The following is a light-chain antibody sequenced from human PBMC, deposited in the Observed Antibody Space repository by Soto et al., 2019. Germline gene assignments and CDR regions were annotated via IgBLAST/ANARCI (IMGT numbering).Light chain of an antibody. J-gene: IGKJ1*01. Sequence: AIQMTQSPSSLSASVGYRFTISCRASQGIGNALGWYQQKPGKAPKLLIYDASNLESGVPSRFSGSRSGTELTLTISSLQPDDFATYYCQQFRTLGQGSMGDI. V-gene: IGKV1-13*02. CDR2: DAS. CDR1: QGIGNA. CDR3: QQFRT.